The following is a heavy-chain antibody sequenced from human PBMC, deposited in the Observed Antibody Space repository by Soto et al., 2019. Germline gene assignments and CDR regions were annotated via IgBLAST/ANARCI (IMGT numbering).Heavy chain of an antibody. CDR3: AREWSTSGDLDY. D-gene: IGHD3-10*01. J-gene: IGHJ4*02. CDR1: GITFSSHS. Sequence: VQLVESGGGVVQPGRSLRLSCAASGITFSSHSIQWVRQAPGKGLEWVAVISYDGSIKYYADSVKGRFTISRDNSKNTAYLQMNSLRAEDTALFYCAREWSTSGDLDYWGQGTLVIVSS. CDR2: ISYDGSIK. V-gene: IGHV3-30-3*01.